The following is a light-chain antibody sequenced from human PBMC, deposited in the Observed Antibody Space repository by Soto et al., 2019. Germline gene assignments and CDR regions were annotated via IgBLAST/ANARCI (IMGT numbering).Light chain of an antibody. CDR2: EVS. J-gene: IGLJ1*01. CDR1: SSDVGGYNY. Sequence: QSALTQPPSASGSPGQSVTISCTGTSSDVGGYNYVSWYQQHPGKAPKLMIYEVSKRPSGVPDRFSGSKSGNTASLTVSGLQAEDEADYYCSSYAGSNNSVDVFGTGTKVTVL. CDR3: SSYAGSNNSVDV. V-gene: IGLV2-8*01.